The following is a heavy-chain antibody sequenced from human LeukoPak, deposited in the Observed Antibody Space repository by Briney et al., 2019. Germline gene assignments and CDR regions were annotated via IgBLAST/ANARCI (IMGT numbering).Heavy chain of an antibody. D-gene: IGHD1-7*01. V-gene: IGHV4-30-4*01. CDR3: ARVSQSLDTGTTAWDWFDP. CDR1: GGSISSGDYY. Sequence: SETLSLTCTVSGGSISSGDYYWSWIRQPPGKGLEWIGYIYNNGRTYYNPSLKSRVTISVDTSKNLFSLKVSSVTAADTAVYYCARVSQSLDTGTTAWDWFDPWGQGTLVTVSS. J-gene: IGHJ5*02. CDR2: IYNNGRT.